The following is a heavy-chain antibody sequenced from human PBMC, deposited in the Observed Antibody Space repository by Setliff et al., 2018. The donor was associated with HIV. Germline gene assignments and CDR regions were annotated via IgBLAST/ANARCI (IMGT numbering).Heavy chain of an antibody. D-gene: IGHD1-26*01. J-gene: IGHJ4*02. CDR3: AKGASGSYYPFDY. CDR2: ITGSGSST. V-gene: IGHV3-23*01. Sequence: PGGSLRLSCAASGFTFSNYAMSWVRQAPGKGLEWVSLITGSGSSTFYADSVKGRFTISRDNSKNTLYLQMNSLRAEDTAIYYCAKGASGSYYPFDYWGQGAPVTVSS. CDR1: GFTFSNYA.